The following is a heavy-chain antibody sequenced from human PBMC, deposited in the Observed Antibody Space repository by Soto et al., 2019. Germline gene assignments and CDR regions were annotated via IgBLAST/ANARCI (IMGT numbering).Heavy chain of an antibody. CDR1: GFTLSTYN. CDR2: ISSGSGYI. Sequence: EVHLVGSGGGLVKPGGSLRLTCAASGFTLSTYNMNWVRQAPGKGLEWVSFISSGSGYIYYADSMKGRFTISRDNAKNSLYLQMNSLRAEDTAVYYCARDRDDGMDVWGQGTTVTVS. V-gene: IGHV3-21*01. J-gene: IGHJ6*02. CDR3: ARDRDDGMDV.